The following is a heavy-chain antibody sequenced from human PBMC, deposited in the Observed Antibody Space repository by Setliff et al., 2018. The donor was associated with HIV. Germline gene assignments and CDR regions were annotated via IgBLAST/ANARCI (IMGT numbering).Heavy chain of an antibody. CDR2: FYYSGST. CDR1: GGSISSGPYY. CDR3: APLAAAGGY. D-gene: IGHD6-25*01. J-gene: IGHJ4*02. V-gene: IGHV4-39*01. Sequence: SETLSLTCSVSGGSISSGPYYWGWIRQPPGKGLEWIVSFYYSGSTYYNPYLKSRVTMSVDTSKNQFSLNLDSVTAADTAVYYCAPLAAAGGYWGQGTLVTAPQ.